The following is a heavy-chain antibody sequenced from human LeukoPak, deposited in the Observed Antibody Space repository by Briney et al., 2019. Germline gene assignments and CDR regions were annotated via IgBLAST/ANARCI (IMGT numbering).Heavy chain of an antibody. CDR1: GYTFTSYD. V-gene: IGHV1-8*03. CDR2: MYPNSGNT. Sequence: GASVKVSCKASGYTFTSYDINWVRQATGQGLEWVGWMYPNSGNTGYAQKFQGRVTITRNTSISTAYMELRSLRSENTAVYYCARVSARSIAARLYFQHWGQGTLVTVSS. CDR3: ARVSARSIAARLYFQH. J-gene: IGHJ1*01. D-gene: IGHD6-6*01.